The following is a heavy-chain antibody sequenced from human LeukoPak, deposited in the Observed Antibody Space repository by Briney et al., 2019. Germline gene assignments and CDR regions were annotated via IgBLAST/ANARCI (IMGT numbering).Heavy chain of an antibody. CDR1: GFTFTAYN. J-gene: IGHJ6*03. Sequence: GGSLRLSCAASGFTFTAYNMNWVRQAPGKGLEWVSSISSTGTYLYYADSVKGRFTISRDNAKNSLYLQMNSLRAEDTAVYYCARARPSSSWYPPSYMDVWGKGTTVTISS. CDR3: ARARPSSSWYPPSYMDV. D-gene: IGHD6-13*01. V-gene: IGHV3-21*01. CDR2: ISSTGTYL.